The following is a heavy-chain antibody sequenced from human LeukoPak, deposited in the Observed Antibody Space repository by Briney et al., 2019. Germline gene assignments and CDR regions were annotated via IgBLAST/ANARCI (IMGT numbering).Heavy chain of an antibody. J-gene: IGHJ4*02. D-gene: IGHD6-6*01. CDR2: IYDSGST. Sequence: SETLSLTCTVSGGSISSYYWSWIRQPPGKGLEWIGYIYDSGSTNYNPSLKSRVTISVDTSKNQFSLKLSSVTAADTAVYYCARGEQLPIDYWGQGTLVTVSS. CDR1: GGSISSYY. V-gene: IGHV4-59*12. CDR3: ARGEQLPIDY.